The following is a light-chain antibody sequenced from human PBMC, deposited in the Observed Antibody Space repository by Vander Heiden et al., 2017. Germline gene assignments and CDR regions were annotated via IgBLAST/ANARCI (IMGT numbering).Light chain of an antibody. CDR3: YSAADTQGV. CDR1: VLAQQY. V-gene: IGLV3-27*01. Sequence: SYELTQPSSVSVSPGQTARITCSGDVLAQQYARWFPQKPGQAPVLVIYKDSERPSGIPERFSGSSSGTTVTLTISGAQVEDEADYYCYSAADTQGVFGGGTKLTVL. CDR2: KDS. J-gene: IGLJ3*02.